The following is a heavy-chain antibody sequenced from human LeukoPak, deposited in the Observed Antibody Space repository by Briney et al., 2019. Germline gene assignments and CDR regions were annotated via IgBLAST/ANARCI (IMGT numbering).Heavy chain of an antibody. Sequence: GGSLRLSCGASGFTFTTHWIHWVRQAPGKGLVWVSRIKPDGSDTNYADSVKGRFTISRDNAKNTVYLQMNSLRAEDTAVYYCARGKYGGYFIDYWSQGTLVTVSS. D-gene: IGHD5-12*01. J-gene: IGHJ4*02. V-gene: IGHV3-74*01. CDR3: ARGKYGGYFIDY. CDR2: IKPDGSDT. CDR1: GFTFTTHW.